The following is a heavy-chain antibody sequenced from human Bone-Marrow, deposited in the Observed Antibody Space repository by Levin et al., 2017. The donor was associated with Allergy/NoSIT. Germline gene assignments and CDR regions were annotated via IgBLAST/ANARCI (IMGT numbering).Heavy chain of an antibody. CDR3: TTDPTTTVVTPNDY. J-gene: IGHJ4*02. CDR1: GFTFSNAW. V-gene: IGHV3-15*01. D-gene: IGHD4-23*01. CDR2: IKSKTDGGTT. Sequence: GGSLRLSCAASGFTFSNAWMSWVRQAPGKGLEWVGRIKSKTDGGTTDYAAPVKGRFTISRDDSKNTLYLQMNSLKTEDTAVYYCTTDPTTTVVTPNDYWGQGTLVTVSS.